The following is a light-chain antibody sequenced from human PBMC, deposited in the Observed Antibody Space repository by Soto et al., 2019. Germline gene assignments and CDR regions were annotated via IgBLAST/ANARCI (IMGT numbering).Light chain of an antibody. V-gene: IGLV2-14*01. CDR1: SSDVGGYNY. J-gene: IGLJ3*02. CDR3: SSHTSSSTWV. CDR2: DVS. Sequence: QSAPAQPASVSGSPGQSITMSCTGTSSDVGGYNYVSWYQHHPGKAPKLMIYDVSNRPSGVSNRFSGSKSGNTASLTISGLQAEDEADYYCSSHTSSSTWVFGGGTKLTVL.